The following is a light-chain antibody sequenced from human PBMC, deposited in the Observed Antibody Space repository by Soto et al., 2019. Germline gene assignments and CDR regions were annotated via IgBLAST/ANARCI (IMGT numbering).Light chain of an antibody. CDR2: KAS. CDR1: QSISSW. Sequence: DIQMTQSPSTLSASVGDRVTITCRASQSISSWLAWYQQKPGKARKLLIYKASSLESGVPSRFSGSGSGTEFTLTISSVQPDDFATYYCQQYNSYPWTFGQGTKVEIK. J-gene: IGKJ1*01. V-gene: IGKV1-5*03. CDR3: QQYNSYPWT.